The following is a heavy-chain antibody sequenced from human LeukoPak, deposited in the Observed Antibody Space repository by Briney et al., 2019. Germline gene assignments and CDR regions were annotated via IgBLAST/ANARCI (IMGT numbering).Heavy chain of an antibody. CDR1: GFTFGSYA. Sequence: GGSLRLSCAASGFTFGSYAMHWVRQAPGKGLEYVSAISSNGGSTYYANSVKGRFTISRDNSKNTLYLQMGSLRAEDMAVYYCARVATIGDYMDVWGKGTTVTVSS. CDR3: ARVATIGDYMDV. V-gene: IGHV3-64*01. J-gene: IGHJ6*03. CDR2: ISSNGGST. D-gene: IGHD5-12*01.